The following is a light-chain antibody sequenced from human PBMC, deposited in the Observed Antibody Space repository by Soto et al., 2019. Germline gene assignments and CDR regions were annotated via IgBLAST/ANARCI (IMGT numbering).Light chain of an antibody. CDR1: HSVGSSH. CDR2: GAY. J-gene: IGKJ1*01. Sequence: EIVLTQSPGTLSLSPGERATLSCRASHSVGSSHLAWYQQKPGQAPRLLIYGAYSRATGVPDRFSGSGSGTDFNLTIIRLEPEESAVYSCHQYVGWTFGQGTKVDIK. CDR3: HQYVGWT. V-gene: IGKV3-20*01.